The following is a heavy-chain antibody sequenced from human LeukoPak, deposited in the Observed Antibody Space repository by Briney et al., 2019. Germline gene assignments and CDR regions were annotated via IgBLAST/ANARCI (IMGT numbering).Heavy chain of an antibody. Sequence: GESLKISCKGSGYSFTSYWIGWVRQMPGKGLEWMGIIYPGDSDTRYSPSFQGQVTISADKSISTAYLQWGSLKASDTAIYYCARQGPTGLSNIAVRWPRHFDYWGQGTLVTVSS. CDR3: ARQGPTGLSNIAVRWPRHFDY. J-gene: IGHJ4*02. V-gene: IGHV5-51*01. CDR2: IYPGDSDT. D-gene: IGHD6-6*01. CDR1: GYSFTSYW.